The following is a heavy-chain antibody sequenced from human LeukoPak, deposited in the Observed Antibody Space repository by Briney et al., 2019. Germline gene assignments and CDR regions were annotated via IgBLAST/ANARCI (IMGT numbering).Heavy chain of an antibody. CDR3: VRRGSSSYWYFDL. J-gene: IGHJ2*01. D-gene: IGHD6-13*01. CDR2: IDYSGNT. V-gene: IGHV4-59*08. CDR1: VGSISTYY. Sequence: SETLFLTCTVSVGSISTYYWSWIRQPPGKGLEWIGNIDYSGNTNYNPSLKSRVTISVDTSKNQFSLKLTSVTAADTALYYCVRRGSSSYWYFDLWGRGTLVTVSS.